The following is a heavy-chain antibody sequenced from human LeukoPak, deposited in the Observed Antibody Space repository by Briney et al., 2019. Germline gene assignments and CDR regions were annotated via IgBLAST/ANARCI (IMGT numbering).Heavy chain of an antibody. Sequence: ASVKVSCKASGYTFSGYYMHWVRQAPGQGLEWMGWINPNSGGTKYAQKFQGRVTMTGDTSTSTAYMELSRLRSDDTAVYYCARDGREYSGSWFRVFCYWGQGTLTTVSS. CDR2: INPNSGGT. CDR3: ARDGREYSGSWFRVFCY. CDR1: GYTFSGYY. D-gene: IGHD6-6*01. V-gene: IGHV1-2*02. J-gene: IGHJ4*02.